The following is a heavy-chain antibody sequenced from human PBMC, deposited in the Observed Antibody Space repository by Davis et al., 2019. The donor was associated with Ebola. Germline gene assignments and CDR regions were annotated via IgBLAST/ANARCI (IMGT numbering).Heavy chain of an antibody. CDR1: GDSVSGTSGA. D-gene: IGHD1-26*01. CDR2: TYYPSKWFN. J-gene: IGHJ6*02. CDR3: VRGWGRTGMGV. V-gene: IGHV6-1*01. Sequence: PSETLSLTCAISGDSVSGTSGAWNWIRQSPSRGLEWLGRTYYPSKWFNHYAESVNSRITINPDTSKNQFSLQLNSVTPEDTAVYYCVRGWGRTGMGVWGQGTTVTVSS.